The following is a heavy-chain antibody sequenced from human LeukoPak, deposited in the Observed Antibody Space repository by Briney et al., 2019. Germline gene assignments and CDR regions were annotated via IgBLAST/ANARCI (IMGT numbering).Heavy chain of an antibody. CDR2: ISGSGGST. D-gene: IGHD2-15*01. J-gene: IGHJ4*02. V-gene: IGHV3-23*01. Sequence: PGGSLRLSCAASGFTFSSYAMSWVRQAPGKGLEWVSAISGSGGSTYYADSVKGRFTISRDNSKNTLYLQMNSLRAEDTAVYYCAKGPRHCSGGSCYTFDYWGQGTLVTVSS. CDR1: GFTFSSYA. CDR3: AKGPRHCSGGSCYTFDY.